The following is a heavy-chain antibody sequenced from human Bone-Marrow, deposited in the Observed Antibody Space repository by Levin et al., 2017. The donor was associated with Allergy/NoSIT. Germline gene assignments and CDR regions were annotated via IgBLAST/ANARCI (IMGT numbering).Heavy chain of an antibody. CDR2: ISSDGSSK. J-gene: IGHJ6*02. CDR1: GVPFNNHT. D-gene: IGHD3-3*01. Sequence: LSLTCAASGVPFNNHTLHWVRQAPGKGLEWVALISSDGSSKYYADSVKGRFTISRDNSKNTLYLEMSSLRAEDTAVYYCARVRRGDFWSGYYGYYYCYGMDVWGQGTTVTVSS. CDR3: ARVRRGDFWSGYYGYYYCYGMDV. V-gene: IGHV3-30-3*01.